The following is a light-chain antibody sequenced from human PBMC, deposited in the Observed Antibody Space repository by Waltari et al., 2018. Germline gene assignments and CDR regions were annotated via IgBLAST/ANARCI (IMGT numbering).Light chain of an antibody. J-gene: IGKJ2*01. V-gene: IGKV3D-15*01. CDR3: QQYNKWPPMYT. Sequence: EIIMTQSPVTLSVSPGERATLSCRASESVRTNLAWYQQKPGQAPRLLIHGASTRATGIPARFSGSGSGTDFTLTNSSLQSEDFAVYYCQQYNKWPPMYTFGQGTKLEIK. CDR1: ESVRTN. CDR2: GAS.